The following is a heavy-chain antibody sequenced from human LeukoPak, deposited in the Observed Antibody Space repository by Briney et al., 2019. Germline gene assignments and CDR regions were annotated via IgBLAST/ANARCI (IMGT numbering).Heavy chain of an antibody. CDR1: GFSFSSYA. D-gene: IGHD3-3*01. V-gene: IGHV3-23*01. Sequence: PGGSLRLSCAASGFSFSSYAMSWVRQAPGKGLEWVSAISGSGGSTYYADSVKGRFTISRDNSKNTLYLQMNSLRAEDTAVYYCAKDSPYYDFWSGYYKNWFDPWGQGTLVTVSS. CDR2: ISGSGGST. J-gene: IGHJ5*02. CDR3: AKDSPYYDFWSGYYKNWFDP.